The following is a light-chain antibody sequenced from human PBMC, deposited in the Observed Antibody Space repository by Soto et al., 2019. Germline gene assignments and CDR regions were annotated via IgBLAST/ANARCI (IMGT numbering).Light chain of an antibody. V-gene: IGKV3-20*01. CDR3: QQDGSSPYT. Sequence: IVLTQSPGTLSLSPWERATLSCRARPSVSSSYLAWYQQKPGQAPRLLIYGASSRATGIPDRFSGSGSGTDFTLTISRLEPEDFAVYYCQQDGSSPYTFGQGTQLEIK. CDR2: GAS. J-gene: IGKJ2*01. CDR1: PSVSSSY.